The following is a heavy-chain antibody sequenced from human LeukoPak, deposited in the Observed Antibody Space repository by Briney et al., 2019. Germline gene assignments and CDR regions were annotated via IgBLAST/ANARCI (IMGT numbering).Heavy chain of an antibody. CDR3: ARDRLKTYCGGDCYSFWFDP. V-gene: IGHV3-7*01. Sequence: GGSLRLSCAASGFTCSSYWMSWVRQAPGKGLEWVANIKQDGSEKYYVDSVRGRFTISRDNAKNSLYLQMNSLRAEGTAVYYCARDRLKTYCGGDCYSFWFDPWGQGTLVTVSS. J-gene: IGHJ5*02. CDR1: GFTCSSYW. D-gene: IGHD2-21*02. CDR2: IKQDGSEK.